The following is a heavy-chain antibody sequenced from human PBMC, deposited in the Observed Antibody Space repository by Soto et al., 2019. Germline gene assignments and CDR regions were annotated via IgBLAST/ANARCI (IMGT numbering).Heavy chain of an antibody. CDR3: ARLIGNSWLDS. J-gene: IGHJ5*01. D-gene: IGHD2-8*01. Sequence: SQTLSVTCAISGDRVTSNSAVWNWIRQSPSRGLEWLGRTYYRSKWENDYAVSVKGRITINPDTSNNQFSLQLNSVTPDDTAVYYCARLIGNSWLDSWGQGTLVTVSS. CDR2: TYYRSKWEN. V-gene: IGHV6-1*01. CDR1: GDRVTSNSAV.